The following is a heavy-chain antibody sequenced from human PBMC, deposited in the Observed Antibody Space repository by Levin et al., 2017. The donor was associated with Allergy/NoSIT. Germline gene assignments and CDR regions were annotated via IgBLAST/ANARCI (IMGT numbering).Heavy chain of an antibody. CDR2: ISSSGIYI. D-gene: IGHD6-19*01. Sequence: GASVKVSCAASGFSFTDYNLNWVRQAPGKGLEWVSSISSSGIYIYYADSVKGRFTISRDNARNSLYLQMNSLRAEDTAVYYCASMAGYYVDVWGKGTTVTVSS. V-gene: IGHV3-21*01. CDR1: GFSFTDYN. J-gene: IGHJ6*03. CDR3: ASMAGYYVDV.